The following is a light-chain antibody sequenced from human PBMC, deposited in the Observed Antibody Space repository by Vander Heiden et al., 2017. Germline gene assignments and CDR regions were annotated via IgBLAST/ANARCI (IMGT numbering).Light chain of an antibody. CDR1: QSISSW. V-gene: IGKV1-5*03. J-gene: IGKJ1*01. CDR2: KAS. CDR3: QQYNSDLWT. Sequence: LQITQSPSTLAASLGNRVTITCRDSQSISSWLAWYQQKPGKAPKPLIYKASSLESGVPSRFSGSGSGTEFTLTISSLQPDDFATYYCQQYNSDLWTFGQGTKVEIK.